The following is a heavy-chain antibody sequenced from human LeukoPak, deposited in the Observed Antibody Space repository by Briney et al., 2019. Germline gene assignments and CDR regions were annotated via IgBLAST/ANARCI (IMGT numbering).Heavy chain of an antibody. CDR1: GFTFSSYG. CDR3: AKVPYYYGSGSYPPRPYYYYGMDV. CDR2: ISYDGSNK. Sequence: GGSLRLSCAASGFTFSSYGMHWVRQAPGKGLEWVAVISYDGSNKYYADSVKGRFTISRDNSKNTLYLQMNSLRAEDTAVYYCAKVPYYYGSGSYPPRPYYYYGMDVWGQGTTVTVSS. V-gene: IGHV3-30*18. D-gene: IGHD3-10*01. J-gene: IGHJ6*02.